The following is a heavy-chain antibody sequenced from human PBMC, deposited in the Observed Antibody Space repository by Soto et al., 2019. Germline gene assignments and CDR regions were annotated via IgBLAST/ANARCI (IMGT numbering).Heavy chain of an antibody. CDR3: ARGPVKQWLEVHYFDY. CDR2: IIPIFGTA. CDR1: GGTLSRYG. Sequence: SVKVSCKASGGTLSRYGISWVRQAPGQGLEWMGGIIPIFGTANYAQKFQGRVTITADESTSTAYMELSSLRSEDTAVYYCARGPVKQWLEVHYFDYWGQGTLVTVSS. V-gene: IGHV1-69*13. J-gene: IGHJ4*02. D-gene: IGHD6-19*01.